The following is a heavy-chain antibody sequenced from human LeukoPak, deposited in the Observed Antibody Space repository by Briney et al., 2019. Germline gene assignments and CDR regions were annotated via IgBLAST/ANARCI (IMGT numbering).Heavy chain of an antibody. CDR3: ARSRGSWPDYFDY. J-gene: IGHJ4*02. CDR1: GFTFSDYY. CDR2: ISSSASTI. V-gene: IGHV3-11*04. Sequence: PGGSLRLSCAASGFTFSDYYMSWIRQAPGKGLEWVSYISSSASTIYYADSVKGRFTISRDNAKNSLYLQMNSLRAEDTGLYYCARSRGSWPDYFDYWGQGTLVTVTS. D-gene: IGHD6-13*01.